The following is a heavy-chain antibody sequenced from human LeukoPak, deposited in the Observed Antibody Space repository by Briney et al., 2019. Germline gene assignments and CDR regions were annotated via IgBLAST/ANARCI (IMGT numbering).Heavy chain of an antibody. J-gene: IGHJ4*02. D-gene: IGHD6-6*01. V-gene: IGHV4-39*01. CDR2: IYYSGST. Sequence: SGTLSLTCTVSGGSIRNTSYYWGWIRQPPGKGLEWIGSIYYSGSTYYNAPLKSRVTISVDTSKNQFSLNLSSVTAADTAVYYCARHRAYSSSSPFDYWGQGTLVTVSS. CDR1: GGSIRNTSYY. CDR3: ARHRAYSSSSPFDY.